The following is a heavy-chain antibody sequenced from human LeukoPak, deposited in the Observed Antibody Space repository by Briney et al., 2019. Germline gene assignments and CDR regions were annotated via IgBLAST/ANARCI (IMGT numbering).Heavy chain of an antibody. CDR2: IYYSGST. Sequence: SETLSLTCTVSGGSISSYYWSWIRQPPGKGLEWIGYIYYSGSTNYNPSLKSRVTISVDTSKRQSSLKLSSVTAADTAVYYCALSTTRVTTRTLDYWGQGTLVTVSS. V-gene: IGHV4-59*12. CDR3: ALSTTRVTTRTLDY. J-gene: IGHJ4*02. D-gene: IGHD4-17*01. CDR1: GGSISSYY.